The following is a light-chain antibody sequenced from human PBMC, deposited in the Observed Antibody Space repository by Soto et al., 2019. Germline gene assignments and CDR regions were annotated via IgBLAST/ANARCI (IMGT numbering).Light chain of an antibody. Sequence: DIQMTQSPSSLSASVGDSVTITCRASQSISTYLNWYQQKPGKAPKLLIYDASSLESGVPSRFSGSGSGTEFTLTISSLQPEDFATYYCQQAYRIPPTFGQGTRLEIK. CDR2: DAS. V-gene: IGKV1-39*01. CDR3: QQAYRIPPT. J-gene: IGKJ5*01. CDR1: QSISTY.